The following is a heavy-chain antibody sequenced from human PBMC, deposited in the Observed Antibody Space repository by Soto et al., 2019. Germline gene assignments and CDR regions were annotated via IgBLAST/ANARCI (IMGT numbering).Heavy chain of an antibody. V-gene: IGHV3-11*05. D-gene: IGHD6-6*01. J-gene: IGHJ4*02. CDR3: ARDPSRRSPPDY. CDR2: ISSTGTYT. Sequence: QVQLVESGGGLVKPGGSLRLSCAASGFTFSDYYMTWIRQAPGKGLEWVSYISSTGTYTNYADSVKGRFTISRDNAKNSLYLQMSSLRDADTAVYYCARDPSRRSPPDYWGQGTLVTVSS. CDR1: GFTFSDYY.